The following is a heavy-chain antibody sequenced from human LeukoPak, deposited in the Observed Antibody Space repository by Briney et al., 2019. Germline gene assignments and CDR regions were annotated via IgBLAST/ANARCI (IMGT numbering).Heavy chain of an antibody. J-gene: IGHJ4*02. CDR3: ARDSSDYGSGGFDY. CDR1: GGSISSSSYY. Sequence: SETLSLTCTVSGGSISSSSYYWGWIRQPPGKGLEWIGSIYYSGSTYYNPSPKSRVTISVDTSKNQFSLKLSSVTAADTAVYYCARDSSDYGSGGFDYWGQGTLVTVSS. CDR2: IYYSGST. V-gene: IGHV4-39*02. D-gene: IGHD3-10*01.